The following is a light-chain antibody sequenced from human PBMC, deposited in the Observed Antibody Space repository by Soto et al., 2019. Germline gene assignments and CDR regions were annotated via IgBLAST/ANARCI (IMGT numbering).Light chain of an antibody. CDR3: QKYNSAPWT. V-gene: IGKV1-27*01. CDR2: ATS. CDR1: QAISNY. J-gene: IGKJ1*01. Sequence: DIQMTQSPSSLSASVGDRVTITCRASQAISNYLARYQQKPGKVPKLLIYATSTLQSGVPSRFSGSGCGTHFTLTISSLQPEDVATFYFQKYNSAPWTFGQGTKVEIK.